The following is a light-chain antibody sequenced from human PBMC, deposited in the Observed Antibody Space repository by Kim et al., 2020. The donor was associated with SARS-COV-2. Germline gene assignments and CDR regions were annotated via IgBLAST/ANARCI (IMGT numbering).Light chain of an antibody. Sequence: ASVGDRVTITCRASQGIRDDLDWYQQKPGRAPKCLISATSNLQSGVPSRFGGSGSGTDFTLTIDSLQPEDFATYFCLQRYTYPRTFGQGTKVEIK. J-gene: IGKJ1*01. CDR1: QGIRDD. V-gene: IGKV1-17*01. CDR2: ATS. CDR3: LQRYTYPRT.